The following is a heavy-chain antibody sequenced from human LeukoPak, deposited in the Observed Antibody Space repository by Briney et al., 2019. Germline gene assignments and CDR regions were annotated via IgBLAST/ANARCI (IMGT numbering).Heavy chain of an antibody. CDR1: GFTFSSNA. CDR2: ISGSGGST. D-gene: IGHD6-13*01. V-gene: IGHV3-23*01. CDR3: AKADHSPPCIAEPLYFDY. Sequence: SGGSLRLSCAASGFTFSSNAMSWVRQAPGKGLEWVSAISGSGGSTYYADSVKGRFTISRDNSKNTLYLQMNSLRAEDTAVYYCAKADHSPPCIAEPLYFDYWGQGTLVTVSS. J-gene: IGHJ4*02.